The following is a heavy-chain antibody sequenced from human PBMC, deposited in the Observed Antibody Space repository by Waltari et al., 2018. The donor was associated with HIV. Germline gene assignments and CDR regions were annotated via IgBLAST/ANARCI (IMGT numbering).Heavy chain of an antibody. D-gene: IGHD2-2*01. CDR3: AYSPFCSSSLRYYYYCYGLDV. Sequence: ISLKGSGPALVNPTQTPTLTCTFSGFSLSSSRLGVGGIRRPPGKALEWLGVVFWDDDKRYSPSLKGRLSITKDTSRNQVVLRMTSMDPVDTGTYFCAYSPFCSSSLRYYYYCYGLDVWGPGTTVTVAS. J-gene: IGHJ6*02. CDR1: GFSLSSSRLG. CDR2: VFWDDDK. V-gene: IGHV2-5*02.